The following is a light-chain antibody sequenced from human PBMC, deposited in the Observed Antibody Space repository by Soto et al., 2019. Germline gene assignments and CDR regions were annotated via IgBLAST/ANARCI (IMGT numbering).Light chain of an antibody. CDR2: AAS. CDR1: QGISNY. V-gene: IGKV1-27*01. J-gene: IGKJ1*01. Sequence: DIQRTKCPSSLSATVGDRVTITCRASQGISNYLAWYQQKPGKVPKLLIYAASTLQSGVPSRFSGSGSGTDFTLTISSLQPEDVATYYCQKYNGAPWTFGQGTKVEIE. CDR3: QKYNGAPWT.